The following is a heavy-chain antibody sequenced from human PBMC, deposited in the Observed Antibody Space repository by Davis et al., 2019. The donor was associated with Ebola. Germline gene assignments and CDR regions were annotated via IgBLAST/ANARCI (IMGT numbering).Heavy chain of an antibody. V-gene: IGHV1-69*06. CDR1: GGTFSSYA. CDR2: IIPIFGTA. Sequence: SVKVSCKASGGTFSSYAISWVRQAPGQGLEWMGGIIPIFGTANYAQKFQGRVTITADKSTSTVYMELSSLRSEDTAVYYCARGARLGLQGHYYYGMDVWGQGTTVTVSS. J-gene: IGHJ6*02. D-gene: IGHD6-25*01. CDR3: ARGARLGLQGHYYYGMDV.